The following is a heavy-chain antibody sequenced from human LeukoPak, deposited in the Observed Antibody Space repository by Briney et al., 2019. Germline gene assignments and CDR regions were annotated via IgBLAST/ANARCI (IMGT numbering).Heavy chain of an antibody. CDR1: GFTFSDSS. J-gene: IGHJ6*02. CDR3: TRFDSGSNYYYYGMDV. V-gene: IGHV3-73*01. Sequence: TGGSLRLSCAASGFTFSDSSIHWVRQASGKGLQWFGRIRNKSNGKATANAASVQGRFTISRDDSKSTAYLQMNSLKTEDTAVYYCTRFDSGSNYYYYGMDVWGQGTTVTVSS. CDR2: IRNKSNGKAT. D-gene: IGHD1-26*01.